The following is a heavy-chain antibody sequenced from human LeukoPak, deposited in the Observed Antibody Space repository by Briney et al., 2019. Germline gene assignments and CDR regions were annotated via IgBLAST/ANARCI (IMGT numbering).Heavy chain of an antibody. V-gene: IGHV3-49*04. J-gene: IGHJ6*03. CDR2: IRSKAYGGTT. Sequence: PGGSLRLSCTASGFTFGDYAMSWVRQAPGKGLEWVGFIRSKAYGGTTEYAASVKGRFTISRDDSKSIAYLQMNSLKTEDTAVYYCTRVPPAYYDFWSGYYPPDYYYMDVWGKGTTVTVSS. CDR3: TRVPPAYYDFWSGYYPPDYYYMDV. D-gene: IGHD3-3*01. CDR1: GFTFGDYA.